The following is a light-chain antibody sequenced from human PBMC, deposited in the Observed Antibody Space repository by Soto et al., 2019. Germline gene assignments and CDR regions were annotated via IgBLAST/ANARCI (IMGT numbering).Light chain of an antibody. CDR2: ASS. J-gene: IGKJ1*01. CDR1: QGVGNW. V-gene: IGKV1-12*01. Sequence: DIQMTQSPSSVSASVGDRVTITCRASQGVGNWLAWYQQKPGKAPKLLIYASSTLQSGVPSRFSGSGSGTDFAVTIRTLQPEDCASYWCLQTSDFPWTFGQGTKVEIK. CDR3: LQTSDFPWT.